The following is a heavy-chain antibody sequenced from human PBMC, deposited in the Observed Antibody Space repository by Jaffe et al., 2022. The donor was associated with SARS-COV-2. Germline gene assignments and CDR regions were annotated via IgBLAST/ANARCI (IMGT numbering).Heavy chain of an antibody. Sequence: QVQLVQSGAEVKKPGASVKVSCKASGYTFTSYAMHWVRQAPGQRLEWMGWINAGNGNTKYSQKFQGRVTITRDTSASTAYMELSSLRSEDTAVYYCARVGYSGSYRVLGPPDYWGQGTLVTVSS. CDR2: INAGNGNT. CDR3: ARVGYSGSYRVLGPPDY. D-gene: IGHD1-26*01. V-gene: IGHV1-3*01. J-gene: IGHJ4*02. CDR1: GYTFTSYA.